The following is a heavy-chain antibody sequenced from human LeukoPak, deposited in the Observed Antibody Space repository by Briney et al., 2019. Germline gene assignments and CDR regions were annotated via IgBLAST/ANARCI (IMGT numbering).Heavy chain of an antibody. D-gene: IGHD6-13*01. V-gene: IGHV4-31*03. CDR3: ARRADVSRSYVY. Sequence: SSQTLSLTCTVSGGSISSGGYYWSWIRQHPEKGLEWIGYIFYRGSTYYSPSLKSRVTISVDTSKNQFSLKLTSVTASDTAVYYCARRADVSRSYVYWGQGTLVTVSS. J-gene: IGHJ4*02. CDR2: IFYRGST. CDR1: GGSISSGGYY.